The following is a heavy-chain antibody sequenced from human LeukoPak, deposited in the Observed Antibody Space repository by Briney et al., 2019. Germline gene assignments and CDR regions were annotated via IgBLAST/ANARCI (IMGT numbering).Heavy chain of an antibody. D-gene: IGHD6-19*01. CDR1: GYSFTINV. Sequence: GASVKVSCKASGYSFTINVISWVRQAPGQGLEWMGWISAYNGNTNYAQKLQGRVTMTTDTSTSTAYMELRGLRSDDTAVYYCARFGLGKHIEVAGIPFDIWGQGTMVTVSS. V-gene: IGHV1-18*01. CDR3: ARFGLGKHIEVAGIPFDI. J-gene: IGHJ3*02. CDR2: ISAYNGNT.